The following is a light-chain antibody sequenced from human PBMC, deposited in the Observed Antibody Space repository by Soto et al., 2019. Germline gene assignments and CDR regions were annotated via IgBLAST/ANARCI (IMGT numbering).Light chain of an antibody. Sequence: IGVTQSPSPLSLVSRGKTPPFFKARQKVYSRLLARYQQKPGQAPRLLIFCASSRATGIPDRFSGSGSWTDFTLTISRLEPEDFAVYYCQQYGSSPRVTFGPGTKVDIK. CDR1: QKVYSRL. J-gene: IGKJ3*01. CDR2: CAS. V-gene: IGKV3-20*01. CDR3: QQYGSSPRVT.